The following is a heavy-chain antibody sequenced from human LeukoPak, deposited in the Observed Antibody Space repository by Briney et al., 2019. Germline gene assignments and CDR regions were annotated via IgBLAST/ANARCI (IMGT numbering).Heavy chain of an antibody. CDR2: ISSSGSTI. CDR1: GFTFSDYY. V-gene: IGHV3-11*04. Sequence: GGSLRLSCAASGFTFSDYYMSWIRQAPGKGLEWVSYISSSGSTIYYADSVKGRFTISRDNAKNSLYLQMNSLRAEDTAVYYCARSQAQQLVLGYFDYWGQGTLVTVSS. CDR3: ARSQAQQLVLGYFDY. D-gene: IGHD6-13*01. J-gene: IGHJ4*02.